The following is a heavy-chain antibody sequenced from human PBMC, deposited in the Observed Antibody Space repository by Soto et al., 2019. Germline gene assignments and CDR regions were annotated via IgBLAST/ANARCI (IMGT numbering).Heavy chain of an antibody. Sequence: GGSLRLSCASSGLTFSSYSMNWARQAPGKGLEWVANIKQGGSEKYYVDSVKGRFTISRDNAKNSLYLQMNSLRAEDTAVYYCARRRDFDYWGQGTLVTVSS. CDR1: GLTFSSYS. J-gene: IGHJ4*02. CDR3: ARRRDFDY. CDR2: IKQGGSEK. V-gene: IGHV3-7*01.